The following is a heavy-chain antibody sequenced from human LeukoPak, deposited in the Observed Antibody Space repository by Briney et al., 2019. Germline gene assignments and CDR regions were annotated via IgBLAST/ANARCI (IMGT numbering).Heavy chain of an antibody. Sequence: GASVRVSCKASGYTFTSYGISWVRQAPGQGLEWMGWISAYNGNTNYAQKLQGRVTMTTDTSTSTAYMELRSLRSDDTAVYYCARAALNRCAEGLYDYWGQGTLVTVSS. CDR1: GYTFTSYG. J-gene: IGHJ4*02. CDR3: ARAALNRCAEGLYDY. CDR2: ISAYNGNT. D-gene: IGHD2-15*01. V-gene: IGHV1-18*01.